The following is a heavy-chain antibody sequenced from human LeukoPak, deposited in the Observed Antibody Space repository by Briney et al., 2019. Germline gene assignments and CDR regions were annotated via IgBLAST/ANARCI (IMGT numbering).Heavy chain of an antibody. V-gene: IGHV3-72*01. J-gene: IGHJ4*02. Sequence: SGGSLRLSCAASGFTFSDHYMDWVRQAPGKGLEWVGRSRNKANGYTTEYAASVKGRFTISRDNSRNSLYLQMNSLKTDDTAVYYCTRGYYYGPANIDDFDYWGQGALVTVSS. CDR2: SRNKANGYTT. CDR3: TRGYYYGPANIDDFDY. D-gene: IGHD3-10*01. CDR1: GFTFSDHY.